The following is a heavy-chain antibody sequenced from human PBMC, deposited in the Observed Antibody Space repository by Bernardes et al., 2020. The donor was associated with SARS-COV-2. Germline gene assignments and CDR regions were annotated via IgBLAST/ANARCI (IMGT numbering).Heavy chain of an antibody. CDR1: GYTFTSYE. J-gene: IGHJ4*02. D-gene: IGHD2-15*01. CDR2: MNPNSGNT. CDR3: ARVVAVAARKVRRVNLRAGSDY. Sequence: ASVKVSCKASGYTFTSYEINWVRQATGQGLEWMGWMNPNSGNTGYAQKFQGRVTMTRNTSISIAYMELTSLRPEDTAVYYCARVVAVAARKVRRVNLRAGSDYWGQGTLATVSS. V-gene: IGHV1-8*01.